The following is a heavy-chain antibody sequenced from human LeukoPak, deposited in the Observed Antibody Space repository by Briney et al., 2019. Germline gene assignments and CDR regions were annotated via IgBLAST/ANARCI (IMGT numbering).Heavy chain of an antibody. Sequence: GGSLRLSCAASGFTFSNYAMSWVRRAPAGGLEWVSSIRGGGDTFYADSVKGRFTLSRDDSRNTVYFQLNNLRVEDTAVYYCAKANWVSNADAVWWGQGTLVTVSS. CDR1: GFTFSNYA. V-gene: IGHV3-23*01. CDR2: IRGGGDT. D-gene: IGHD1-1*01. CDR3: AKANWVSNADAVW. J-gene: IGHJ4*02.